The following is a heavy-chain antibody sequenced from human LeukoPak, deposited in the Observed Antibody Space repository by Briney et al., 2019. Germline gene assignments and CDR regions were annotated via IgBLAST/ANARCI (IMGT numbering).Heavy chain of an antibody. V-gene: IGHV3-43*02. CDR1: GFTFDDYA. J-gene: IGHJ4*02. D-gene: IGHD3-9*01. CDR2: ISGDGGST. CDR3: AKDIVKDYDILTGYYPFDY. Sequence: PGGSLRLSCAASGFTFDDYAMHWVRQAPGKGLEWVSLISGDGGSTYYADSVKGRFTISRDNSKNSLYLQMNSLRTGDTALYYCAKDIVKDYDILTGYYPFDYWGQGTLVTVSS.